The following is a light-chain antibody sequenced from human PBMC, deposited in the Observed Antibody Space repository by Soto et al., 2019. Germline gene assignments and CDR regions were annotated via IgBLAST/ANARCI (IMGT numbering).Light chain of an antibody. CDR3: SSYAGFNTVI. V-gene: IGLV2-23*02. Sequence: QSVLTQPASVSGSPGQSITISCTGTSNDVGSYNLVSWYQQHPGKAPKLMISAVTKRPAGFSSRFSASKSGNTASLTISGLQAEDEADYYCSSYAGFNTVIFGGGTKVTVL. J-gene: IGLJ2*01. CDR2: AVT. CDR1: SNDVGSYNL.